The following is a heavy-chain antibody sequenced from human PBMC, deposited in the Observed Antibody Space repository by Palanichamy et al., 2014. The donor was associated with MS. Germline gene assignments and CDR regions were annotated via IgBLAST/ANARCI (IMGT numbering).Heavy chain of an antibody. D-gene: IGHD3-22*01. Sequence: ISTIGASTYYSDSVKGRFTISRDNSKNTLYLQMHSLRAEDTAVYYCAKGDASTGYSHMYFDSWGQGTLVTVSS. J-gene: IGHJ4*02. CDR3: AKGDASTGYSHMYFDS. CDR2: ISTIGAST. V-gene: IGHV3-23*01.